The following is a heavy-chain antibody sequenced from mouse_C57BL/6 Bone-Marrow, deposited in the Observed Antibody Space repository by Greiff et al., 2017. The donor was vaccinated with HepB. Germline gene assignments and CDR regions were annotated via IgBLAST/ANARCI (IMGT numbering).Heavy chain of an antibody. CDR2: IYPGSGST. V-gene: IGHV1-55*01. J-gene: IGHJ4*01. CDR3: ARRTYYGSSYGAMDY. Sequence: QVQLQQPGAELVKPGASVKMSCMASGYTFTSYWITWVKQRPGQGLEWIGDIYPGSGSTNYNEKFKSKATLTVDTSSSTAYMQLSSLTSEDSAVYYCARRTYYGSSYGAMDYWGQGTSVTVSS. CDR1: GYTFTSYW. D-gene: IGHD1-1*01.